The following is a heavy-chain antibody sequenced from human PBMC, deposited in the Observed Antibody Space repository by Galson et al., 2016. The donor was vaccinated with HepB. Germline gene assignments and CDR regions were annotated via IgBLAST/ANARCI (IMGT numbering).Heavy chain of an antibody. CDR3: ARSEFPLGPFDI. CDR2: INRSGST. CDR1: GGSFSGYF. Sequence: SETLSLTCAVYGGSFSGYFWSWIRQPPGNGLEWIGEINRSGSTKYNPSLESRVTISVDTSKNQFSLKLTSVTAADTAVYYCARSEFPLGPFDIWGQGTLVTV. V-gene: IGHV4-34*01. J-gene: IGHJ3*02.